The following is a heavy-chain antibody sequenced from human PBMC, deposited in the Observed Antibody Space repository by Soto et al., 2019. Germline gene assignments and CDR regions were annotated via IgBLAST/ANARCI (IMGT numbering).Heavy chain of an antibody. J-gene: IGHJ6*02. CDR2: ISYHGSNK. CDR3: ARDRSYGDREEYYDGMDV. Sequence: GGSLRLSCAASGFTFSSHAMHWVRQAPGKGLEWVAIISYHGSNKDQADSVKGRFTISRDNSKNTLFLQMNSLRAEDTAVYYCARDRSYGDREEYYDGMDVWGQGTTVTVSS. CDR1: GFTFSSHA. V-gene: IGHV3-30-3*01. D-gene: IGHD4-17*01.